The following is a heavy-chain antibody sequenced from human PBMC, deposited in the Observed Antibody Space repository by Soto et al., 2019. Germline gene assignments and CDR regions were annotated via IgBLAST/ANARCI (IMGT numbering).Heavy chain of an antibody. CDR1: GVSISSYY. CDR3: ARVRGYTSSSYLYFDY. V-gene: IGHV4-59*12. CDR2: IYNDESS. D-gene: IGHD3-22*01. Sequence: QVQLQESGPGLVKPSETLSLTCTVSGVSISSYYWTWFRQPPGGGLEGIGYIYNDESSNYNPSLRSRVSISVDTSNNQFSLRLNSVTAADTAVYYCARVRGYTSSSYLYFDYWGQGTLVTVSS. J-gene: IGHJ4*02.